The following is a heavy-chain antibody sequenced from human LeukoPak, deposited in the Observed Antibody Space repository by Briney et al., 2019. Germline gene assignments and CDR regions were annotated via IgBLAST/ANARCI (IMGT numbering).Heavy chain of an antibody. D-gene: IGHD6-19*01. CDR3: ARGLITREGIAVAGAFDI. V-gene: IGHV4-61*08. J-gene: IGHJ3*02. CDR2: IYYSGST. Sequence: PSETLSLTCTVSGGSISSGGYYWSWIRQHPGKGLEWIGYIYYSGSTNYNPSLKSRVTISLDTSKNQFSLKLSSVTAVDTAVYYCARGLITREGIAVAGAFDIWGQGTMVTVSS. CDR1: GGSISSGGYY.